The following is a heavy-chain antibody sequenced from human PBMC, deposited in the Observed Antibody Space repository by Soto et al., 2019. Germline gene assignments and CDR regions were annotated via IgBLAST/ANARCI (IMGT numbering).Heavy chain of an antibody. D-gene: IGHD5-12*01. V-gene: IGHV3-7*01. CDR1: GFTFSSYW. CDR3: ARDYAVATASYYYYYMDV. J-gene: IGHJ6*03. CDR2: IKQDGSEK. Sequence: GGSLRLYCAASGFTFSSYWMSWVRQAPGKRLEWVANIKQDGSEKYYVDSVKGRFTISRDNAKNSLYLQMNSLRAEDTAVYYCARDYAVATASYYYYYMDVWGKGTTVTVSS.